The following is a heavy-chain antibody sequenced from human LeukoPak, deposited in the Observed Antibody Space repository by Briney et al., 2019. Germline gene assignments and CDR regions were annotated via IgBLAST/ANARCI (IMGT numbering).Heavy chain of an antibody. V-gene: IGHV3-30*04. Sequence: PGRSLRLSCAASGINFSGCAMHWVRQAPGKGLEWVAIISYDGSNKNYADSVKGRLTISRDNSNNMLFLQLNSLRTDDTAVYFCATAYSSGWADYWGQGTLVTVSS. D-gene: IGHD6-19*01. CDR1: GINFSGCA. CDR3: ATAYSSGWADY. CDR2: ISYDGSNK. J-gene: IGHJ4*02.